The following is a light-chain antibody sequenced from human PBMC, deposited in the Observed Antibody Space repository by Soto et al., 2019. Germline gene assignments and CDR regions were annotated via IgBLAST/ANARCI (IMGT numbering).Light chain of an antibody. J-gene: IGLJ3*02. Sequence: QSALTQPPSASGSPGQSVTISCTGTSSDVGAYKYVSWYQQYPGKAPKLMIYEVTKRPSGVPDRFSGSKSGNTASLTVSGLQAEDEADYYCTSYVGNDIWVFGGGTKVIVL. CDR1: SSDVGAYKY. CDR3: TSYVGNDIWV. V-gene: IGLV2-8*01. CDR2: EVT.